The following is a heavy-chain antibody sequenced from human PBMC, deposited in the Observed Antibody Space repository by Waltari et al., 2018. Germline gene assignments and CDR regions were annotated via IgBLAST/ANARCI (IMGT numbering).Heavy chain of an antibody. J-gene: IGHJ4*02. CDR2: ISSGSSYI. V-gene: IGHV3-21*01. Sequence: EVQLVESGGGLVKPGGSLRLSCATSGFTFYDSTMNWVRQAPGKGLEWVASISSGSSYISYADSVKGRFSISRDNAKSSVYLQMNGLRADDTAVYYCAREKATVVGAGTLDYWGQGTLVAVSS. CDR3: AREKATVVGAGTLDY. D-gene: IGHD6-13*01. CDR1: GFTFYDST.